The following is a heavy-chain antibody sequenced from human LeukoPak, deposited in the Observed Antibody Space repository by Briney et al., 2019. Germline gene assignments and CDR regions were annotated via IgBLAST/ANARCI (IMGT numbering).Heavy chain of an antibody. Sequence: GTSVKVSCKASGFTFTSSAMQWVRQARGQRLEWIGGIVVGSGNTNYAQKFQERVTITRDMSTSTAYMELSSLRSEDTAVYYCAAGTPNIVAHDAFDIWGQGTMVTVSS. CDR3: AAGTPNIVAHDAFDI. D-gene: IGHD5-12*01. CDR2: IVVGSGNT. V-gene: IGHV1-58*02. CDR1: GFTFTSSA. J-gene: IGHJ3*02.